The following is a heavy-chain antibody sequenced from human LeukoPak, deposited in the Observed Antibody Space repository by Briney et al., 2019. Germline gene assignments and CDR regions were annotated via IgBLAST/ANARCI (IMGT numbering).Heavy chain of an antibody. Sequence: GGSLRLSCAASGFTFTSYAMSWVRQAPRKGLEWVSTISGNGGGTYYADSVKGRFTISRDNSKNTLYLQMNSLRAEDTAVYYCAKDPNYYDSSGLSGYWGQGTLVTVSS. CDR3: AKDPNYYDSSGLSGY. CDR1: GFTFTSYA. J-gene: IGHJ4*02. V-gene: IGHV3-23*01. D-gene: IGHD3-22*01. CDR2: ISGNGGGT.